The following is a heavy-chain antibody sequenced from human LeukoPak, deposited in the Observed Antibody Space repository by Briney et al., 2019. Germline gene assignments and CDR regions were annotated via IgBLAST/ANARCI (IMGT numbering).Heavy chain of an antibody. CDR2: IKSKTDGGTT. J-gene: IGHJ6*02. CDR1: GFTFSNAW. CDR3: TTVDIVATIQGGFWYYGMDV. D-gene: IGHD5-12*01. Sequence: PGGSLRLSCAASGFTFSNAWMSWVRQAPGKGLEWVGRIKSKTDGGTTDYAAPAKGRFTISRDDSKNTLYLQMNSLKTEDTAVYYCTTVDIVATIQGGFWYYGMDVWGQGTTVTVSS. V-gene: IGHV3-15*01.